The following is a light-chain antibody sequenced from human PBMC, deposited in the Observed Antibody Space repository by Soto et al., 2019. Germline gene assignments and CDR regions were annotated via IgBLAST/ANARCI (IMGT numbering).Light chain of an antibody. CDR3: QQTNSWPYT. V-gene: IGKV3-15*01. CDR2: GTS. Sequence: MVITRSPVTLSLSPGERATLSCKASQSVSRYLVWYQQKPGQSPRLLIYGTSIRVTGTPARFSGSGFGTEFTLTISSLQPEDFAVYYCQQTNSWPYTFGQGTKVDI. CDR1: QSVSRY. J-gene: IGKJ2*01.